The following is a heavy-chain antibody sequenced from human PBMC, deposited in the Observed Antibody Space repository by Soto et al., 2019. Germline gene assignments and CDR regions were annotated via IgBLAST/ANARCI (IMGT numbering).Heavy chain of an antibody. CDR1: GYTFTSYG. Sequence: QVQLVQSGAEVKKPGASVKVSCKASGYTFTSYGISWVRQAPGQGREWMGGISAYNGNTNYAQKLQGRVTMTQDTPTSTADLELRSLRSDDTAVYYCARELPIMITFGVVIVDAFDLWGQGTMVTVSS. CDR3: ARELPIMITFGVVIVDAFDL. V-gene: IGHV1-18*01. CDR2: ISAYNGNT. J-gene: IGHJ3*01. D-gene: IGHD3-16*02.